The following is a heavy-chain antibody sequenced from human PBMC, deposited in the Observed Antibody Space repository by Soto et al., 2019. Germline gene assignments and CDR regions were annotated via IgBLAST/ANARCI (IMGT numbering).Heavy chain of an antibody. J-gene: IGHJ5*02. Sequence: ASVKVHCKASGGTFSSYAISWVRQAPGQGLEWMGGIIPIFGTANYAQKFQGRVTITADESTSTAYMELSSLRSEDTAVYYCATGRYGSGSYSPREEILNWFDPWGQGTLVTVSS. CDR3: ATGRYGSGSYSPREEILNWFDP. CDR2: IIPIFGTA. D-gene: IGHD3-10*01. V-gene: IGHV1-69*13. CDR1: GGTFSSYA.